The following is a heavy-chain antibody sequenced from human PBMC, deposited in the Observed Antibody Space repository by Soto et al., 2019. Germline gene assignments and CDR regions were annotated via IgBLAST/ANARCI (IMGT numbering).Heavy chain of an antibody. V-gene: IGHV1-2*02. CDR1: GFSFTGYY. Sequence: SVKVSCKASGFSFTGYYIHWLRQAPGQGLEWMGWINAHSGGTEYAQKFQGRVSLTRDTSISTAYMTLSSLRSDDTAIYYCAKDLTRQLAYWLDPWGQGTQVTVSS. CDR3: AKDLTRQLAYWLDP. D-gene: IGHD6-6*01. J-gene: IGHJ5*02. CDR2: INAHSGGT.